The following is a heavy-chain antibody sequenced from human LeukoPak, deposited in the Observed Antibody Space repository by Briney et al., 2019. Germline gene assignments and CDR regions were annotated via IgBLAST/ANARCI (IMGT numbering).Heavy chain of an antibody. J-gene: IGHJ6*03. CDR2: INPSGGRT. V-gene: IGHV1-46*01. CDR1: GYTFTSHY. CDR3: ARSSLRYFDWLFPPYYYMDV. D-gene: IGHD3-9*01. Sequence: GASVKVSCKASGYTFTSHYMHWVRQAPGQGLEWMGIINPSGGRTTYAQKFQGRVTMTRDMSTSTVYMELKSLRSDDTAVYYCARSSLRYFDWLFPPYYYMDVWGKGTTVTISS.